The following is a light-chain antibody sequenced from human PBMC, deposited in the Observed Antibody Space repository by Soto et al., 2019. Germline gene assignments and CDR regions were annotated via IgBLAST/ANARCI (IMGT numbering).Light chain of an antibody. J-gene: IGLJ2*01. CDR2: GNS. CDR1: SSNIGAGYD. V-gene: IGLV1-40*01. Sequence: QSVLTQPPSVSGAPGQRVTISCTGSSSNIGAGYDVHWYQQLPGTAPKLLIYGNSNRPSGVPDRFSGSKSGTSAFLAITGLQAKDEADYYCQSYDSSLSGVVFGGGTKLTVL. CDR3: QSYDSSLSGVV.